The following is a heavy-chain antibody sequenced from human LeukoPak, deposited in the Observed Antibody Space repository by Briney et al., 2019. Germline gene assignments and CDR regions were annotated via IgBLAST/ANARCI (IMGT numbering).Heavy chain of an antibody. CDR3: ARGHRSSWIFDF. CDR2: IFYTGIT. Sequence: SETLSLTCTVSGDSFSSYYWNWIRQPPGKGLEWIGYIFYTGITDYNPSLKSRVTISVDTSKNQFSLKLSSVTAADTAVYYCARGHRSSWIFDFWGQGSLVTVSS. J-gene: IGHJ4*02. V-gene: IGHV4-59*01. CDR1: GDSFSSYY. D-gene: IGHD6-13*01.